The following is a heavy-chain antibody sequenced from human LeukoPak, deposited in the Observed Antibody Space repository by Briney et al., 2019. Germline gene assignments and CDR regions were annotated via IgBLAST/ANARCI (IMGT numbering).Heavy chain of an antibody. CDR3: ARDVSGGALGAFDI. J-gene: IGHJ3*02. Sequence: GASVKVSCKASGYTFTGYYMHWVRQAPGQGLEWMGWINPNSGGTSFALNFQGRVTLTRDTSISTVYMELSRLRSDDTAVYYCARDVSGGALGAFDIWGQGTMVTVSS. V-gene: IGHV1-2*02. CDR2: INPNSGGT. D-gene: IGHD2-15*01. CDR1: GYTFTGYY.